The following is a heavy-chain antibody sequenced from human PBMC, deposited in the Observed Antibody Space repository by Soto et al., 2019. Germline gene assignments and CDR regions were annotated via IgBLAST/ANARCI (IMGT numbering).Heavy chain of an antibody. V-gene: IGHV3-33*01. CDR3: AREGAAEGFDY. CDR1: EFTFRSYG. J-gene: IGHJ4*02. Sequence: QVQLVESGGGVVQPGRSLRLSCTASEFTFRSYGMHWVRQAPGKGLEWVALIWSNGINKYYADAVKGRFTISRDNSKNTLYLPLNSLRVDDTAVYYCAREGAAEGFDYWGQGTRVTVSS. D-gene: IGHD6-13*01. CDR2: IWSNGINK.